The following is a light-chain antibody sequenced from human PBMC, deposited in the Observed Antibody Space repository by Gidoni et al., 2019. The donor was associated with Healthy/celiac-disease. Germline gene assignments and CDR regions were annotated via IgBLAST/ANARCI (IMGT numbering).Light chain of an antibody. V-gene: IGKV1-39*01. J-gene: IGKJ4*01. CDR1: QSISSY. Sequence: DSQMTQSPSSLSASVGDRVTITCRASQSISSYLNWYQQKPGKAPKLLIYASSSLQSGVPTRFSGSGSGTDFTLTISSLQPEDFATYYCQQSYSTPPVTFXGXTKVEIK. CDR2: ASS. CDR3: QQSYSTPPVT.